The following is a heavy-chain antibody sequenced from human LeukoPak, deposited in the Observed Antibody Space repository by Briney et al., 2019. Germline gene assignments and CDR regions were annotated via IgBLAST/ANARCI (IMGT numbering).Heavy chain of an antibody. CDR3: ARGAYRRDGYNSADY. Sequence: GASVKVSCKASGGTFSSYAISWVRQAPGQGLEWMGGIIPIFGTANYAQKFQGRVTITADESTSTAYMELSSLRSEDTAVYYCARGAYRRDGYNSADYWGQGTLVTVSS. J-gene: IGHJ4*02. V-gene: IGHV1-69*13. CDR1: GGTFSSYA. CDR2: IIPIFGTA. D-gene: IGHD5-24*01.